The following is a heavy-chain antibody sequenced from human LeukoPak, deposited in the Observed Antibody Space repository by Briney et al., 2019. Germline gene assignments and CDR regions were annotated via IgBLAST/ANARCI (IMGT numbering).Heavy chain of an antibody. Sequence: GGSLRLSCAASGFTFSSYSMNWGRQAPGKGLEGVSSISSSSSYIYYADSVKGRFTISRDNAKNSLYLQMNSLSAEDKAVYYCARDSGSGSYFTFCMDVWGQGTTVTVSS. CDR1: GFTFSSYS. J-gene: IGHJ6*02. CDR3: ARDSGSGSYFTFCMDV. V-gene: IGHV3-21*01. CDR2: ISSSSSYI. D-gene: IGHD1-26*01.